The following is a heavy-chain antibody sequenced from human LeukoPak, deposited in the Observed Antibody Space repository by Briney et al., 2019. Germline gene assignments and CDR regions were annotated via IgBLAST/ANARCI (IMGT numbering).Heavy chain of an antibody. V-gene: IGHV4-59*12. CDR3: AREGLRSTSRVFDY. CDR1: GGSISSYY. CDR2: IYYSGST. Sequence: SETLSLTCTVSGGSISSYYWSWIRQPPGKGLEWIGYIYYSGSTNYNPSLKSRVTISVDTSKNQFSLKLSSVTAADTAVYYCAREGLRSTSRVFDYWGQGTLVTVSS. J-gene: IGHJ4*02. D-gene: IGHD2-2*01.